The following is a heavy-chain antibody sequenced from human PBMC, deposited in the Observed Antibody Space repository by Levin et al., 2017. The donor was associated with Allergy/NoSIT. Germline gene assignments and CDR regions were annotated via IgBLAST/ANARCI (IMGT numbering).Heavy chain of an antibody. CDR3: ASDGGSF. Sequence: GGSLRLSCAASGFTFSNYDMHWVRQAPGKGLELVALISYDGSNIYYADSVKGRFTISRDNSKNTLYLQMDSLKPEDTAVYYCASDGGSFWGQGTLVTVSS. CDR1: GFTFSNYD. CDR2: ISYDGSNI. J-gene: IGHJ4*02. V-gene: IGHV3-30-3*01.